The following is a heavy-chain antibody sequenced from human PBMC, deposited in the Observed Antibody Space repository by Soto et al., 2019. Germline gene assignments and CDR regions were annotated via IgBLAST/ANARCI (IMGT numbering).Heavy chain of an antibody. Sequence: QLQLQESGPGLLTPSETLSLTCTVSGGPISSSSYYWAWVRQPPGKGLEWIASIYYSGGSYYNPSLKSRVTISLDTSKNQFSLSLDFVTAADTALYYCARPRYDLSTGHKHGPVDIWGQGTLVTVSS. CDR3: ARPRYDLSTGHKHGPVDI. CDR2: IYYSGGS. CDR1: GGPISSSSYY. J-gene: IGHJ4*02. V-gene: IGHV4-39*01. D-gene: IGHD3-9*01.